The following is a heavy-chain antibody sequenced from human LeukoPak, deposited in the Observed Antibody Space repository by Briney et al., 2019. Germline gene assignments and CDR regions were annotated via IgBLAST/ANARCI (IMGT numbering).Heavy chain of an antibody. CDR2: IYTSGST. D-gene: IGHD2-2*01. CDR3: ARVNPVYCSSTSCYTFDY. J-gene: IGHJ4*02. Sequence: SETLSLTCTVSGGSISSGSYYWSWIRQPAGKGLEWIGRIYTSGSTNYSPSLKSRVTISVDTSKNQFSPKLSSVTAADTAVYYCARVNPVYCSSTSCYTFDYWGQGTLVTVSS. V-gene: IGHV4-61*02. CDR1: GGSISSGSYY.